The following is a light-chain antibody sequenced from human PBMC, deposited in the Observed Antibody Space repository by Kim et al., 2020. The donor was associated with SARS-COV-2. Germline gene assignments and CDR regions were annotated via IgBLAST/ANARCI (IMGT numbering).Light chain of an antibody. CDR1: RSVSSRSNNKYY. J-gene: IGKJ4*01. CDR2: WAS. Sequence: TTLNCKSSRSVSSRSNNKYYLAWYQQKPGQPPKLLVYWASTRESGLPDRCSGSGSGTDFTLTISSLQAEDVAVYYCQQYYTTPPTFGGGTKLEI. CDR3: QQYYTTPPT. V-gene: IGKV4-1*01.